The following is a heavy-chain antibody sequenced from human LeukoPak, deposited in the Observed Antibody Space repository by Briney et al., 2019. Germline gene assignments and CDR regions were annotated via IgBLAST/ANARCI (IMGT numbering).Heavy chain of an antibody. CDR1: GGSISSSSYY. V-gene: IGHV4-39*01. J-gene: IGHJ5*02. Sequence: PSETLSLTCTVSGGSISSSSYYWGWIRQPPGKGLEWIGRIYYSGSAFYNPSLKRRVTISVDTSKNQFSLKLSSVTAADTAVYYCARRPYNWNDRWFDPWGQGTLVTVSS. CDR3: ARRPYNWNDRWFDP. CDR2: IYYSGSA. D-gene: IGHD1-1*01.